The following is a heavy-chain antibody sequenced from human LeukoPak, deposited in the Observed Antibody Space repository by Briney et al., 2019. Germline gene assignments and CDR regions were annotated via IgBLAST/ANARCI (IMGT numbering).Heavy chain of an antibody. V-gene: IGHV3-53*01. CDR2: IYSSGST. D-gene: IGHD3-22*01. CDR3: ASGRYDSNGYYQYYFDY. CDR1: GFIVSSNY. Sequence: GGSLRLSCAASGFIVSSNYMSWVRQAPGKGLEWVSIIYSSGSTYYADPVKGRFTISRDNSKNTLFLQMNSLRAEDTAVYYCASGRYDSNGYYQYYFDYWGQGTLVTVSS. J-gene: IGHJ4*02.